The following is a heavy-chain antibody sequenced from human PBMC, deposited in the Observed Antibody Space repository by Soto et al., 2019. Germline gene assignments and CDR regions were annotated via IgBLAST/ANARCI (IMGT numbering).Heavy chain of an antibody. CDR1: GFDFISHA. V-gene: IGHV3-30-3*01. D-gene: IGHD2-21*02. J-gene: IGHJ4*02. Sequence: QVQLVESGGGVGQPGRSLRLSCAASGFDFISHAMHWVRQPPGKGPEWLATISFDGGDEFYADSVKGRFTISRDNSKSTLFLQMNSLTAEDTATYYCVIFCGGDCYNHWGQGTLVAVSS. CDR2: ISFDGGDE. CDR3: VIFCGGDCYNH.